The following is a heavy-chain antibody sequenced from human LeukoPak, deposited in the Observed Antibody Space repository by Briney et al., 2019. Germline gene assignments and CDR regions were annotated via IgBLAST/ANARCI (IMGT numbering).Heavy chain of an antibody. Sequence: GGSLRLSCAASGFTFSSYWMSWVRQAPGKGLECVANIKQDGSEKYYVDSVKGRFTISRDNAKNSLYLQMNSLRAEDTAVYYCARPKQWLGLDPWFDPWGQGTLVTVSS. J-gene: IGHJ5*02. CDR1: GFTFSSYW. CDR2: IKQDGSEK. D-gene: IGHD6-19*01. CDR3: ARPKQWLGLDPWFDP. V-gene: IGHV3-7*03.